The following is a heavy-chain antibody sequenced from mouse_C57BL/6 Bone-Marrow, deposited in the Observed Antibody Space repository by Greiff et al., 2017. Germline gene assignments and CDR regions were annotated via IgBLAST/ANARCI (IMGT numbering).Heavy chain of an antibody. CDR1: YFAFMASA. Sequence: QVQLQQSGAELVRPGSSVKLSCKASYFAFMASAMHWVKQRPGHGLEWIGSFTMYSDATEYSENFKGKATLTANTSSSTAYMELSSLTSEDSAVYYCARRGFYYLGNHYYAMDYWGQGTSVTVSS. V-gene: IGHV1-49*01. CDR3: ARRGFYYLGNHYYAMDY. CDR2: FTMYSDAT. D-gene: IGHD1-1*01. J-gene: IGHJ4*01.